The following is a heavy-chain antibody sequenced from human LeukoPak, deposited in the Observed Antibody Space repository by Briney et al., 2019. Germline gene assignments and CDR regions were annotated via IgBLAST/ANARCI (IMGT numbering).Heavy chain of an antibody. CDR1: GGSISSYY. Sequence: PSETLSLTCTVSGGSISSYYWSWIRQPPGKGLEWIGYIYYSGSTNYNPSLKSRVTISVDTSKNQFSLKLSSVTAADTAVYYCARSIAVVTLYYFDYWGQGTLVTVSS. CDR2: IYYSGST. D-gene: IGHD3-22*01. J-gene: IGHJ4*02. CDR3: ARSIAVVTLYYFDY. V-gene: IGHV4-59*01.